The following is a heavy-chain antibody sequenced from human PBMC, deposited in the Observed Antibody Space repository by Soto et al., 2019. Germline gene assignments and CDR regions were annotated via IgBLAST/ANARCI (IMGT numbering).Heavy chain of an antibody. CDR2: IYYSGST. J-gene: IGHJ6*02. Sequence: SETLSLTCTVSGGSISSYYWSWIRQPPGKGLEWIGYIYYSGSTNYNPSLKSRVTISVDTSKNQFSLKLSSVTAADTAVYYCAGSKHYYYYGMDVWGQGTTVTVS. V-gene: IGHV4-59*01. D-gene: IGHD1-26*01. CDR1: GGSISSYY. CDR3: AGSKHYYYYGMDV.